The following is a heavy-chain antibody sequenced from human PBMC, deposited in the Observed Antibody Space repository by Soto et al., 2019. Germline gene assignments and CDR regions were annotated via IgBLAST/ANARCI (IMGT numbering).Heavy chain of an antibody. CDR2: ISGSGGST. CDR1: GFTFSSYA. Sequence: GGSLRLSCAASGFTFSSYAMSWVRQAPGKGLEWVSAISGSGGSTYYADSVKGRFTISRDNSKNTLYLQMNSLRAEDTAVYYCAADYDFWSGFGQNYGMDVWGQGTTVTVSS. CDR3: AADYDFWSGFGQNYGMDV. D-gene: IGHD3-3*01. V-gene: IGHV3-23*01. J-gene: IGHJ6*02.